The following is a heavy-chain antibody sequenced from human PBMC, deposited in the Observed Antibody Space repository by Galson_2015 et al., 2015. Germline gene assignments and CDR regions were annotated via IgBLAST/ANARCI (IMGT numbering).Heavy chain of an antibody. CDR2: ISYDGSNK. V-gene: IGHV3-30*18. J-gene: IGHJ4*02. CDR3: ANGNWNYPSGDY. CDR1: GFTFSSYG. Sequence: SLRLSCAASGFTFSSYGMRWVRQAPGKGLEWVAVISYDGSNKYYADSVKGRFTISRDNSKNTLYLQMNSLRAEDTAVYYCANGNWNYPSGDYWGQGTLVTVSS. D-gene: IGHD1-7*01.